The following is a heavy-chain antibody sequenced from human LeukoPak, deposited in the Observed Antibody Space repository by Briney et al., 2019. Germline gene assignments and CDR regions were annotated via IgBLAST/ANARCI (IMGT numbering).Heavy chain of an antibody. V-gene: IGHV1-18*01. CDR1: GYTFTRYG. CDR3: ARYIVGENAFDI. J-gene: IGHJ3*02. D-gene: IGHD2-21*01. CDR2: ISVYNGNT. Sequence: ASVKVSCKASGYTFTRYGISSVRQAPGQGLEGMGWISVYNGNTNYAQKLQGRVTMTTDTSTRTAYMELRSLRSDDTAVYYCARYIVGENAFDIWSQGTMVTVSS.